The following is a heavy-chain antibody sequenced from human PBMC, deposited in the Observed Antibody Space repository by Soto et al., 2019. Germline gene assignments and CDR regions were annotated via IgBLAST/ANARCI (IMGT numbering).Heavy chain of an antibody. CDR2: FDPEDGET. Sequence: ASVKVSCKVSGYTLTELSMHWVRQAPGKGLEWMGGFDPEDGETIYAQKFQGRVTMTEDTSTDTAYMELSSLRSEDTAVYYCATQAAASGGDYYYYYYMDVWGKGTTVTVSS. CDR3: ATQAAASGGDYYYYYYMDV. V-gene: IGHV1-24*01. J-gene: IGHJ6*03. D-gene: IGHD6-13*01. CDR1: GYTLTELS.